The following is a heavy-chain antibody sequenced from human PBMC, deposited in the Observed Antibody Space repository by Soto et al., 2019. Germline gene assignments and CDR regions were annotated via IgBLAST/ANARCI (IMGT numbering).Heavy chain of an antibody. D-gene: IGHD3-3*01. CDR2: IYHSGST. Sequence: SETLSLTCAVSGGSISSSNWWSWVRQPPGKGLEWIGEIYHSGSTNYNPSLKSRVTISVDTSKNQFSLKLSSVTAADTAVYYCARGGGESVYDFWSGYYSRSLQYYYGMDVWGQGTTVTVSS. CDR3: ARGGGESVYDFWSGYYSRSLQYYYGMDV. CDR1: GGSISSSNW. V-gene: IGHV4-4*02. J-gene: IGHJ6*02.